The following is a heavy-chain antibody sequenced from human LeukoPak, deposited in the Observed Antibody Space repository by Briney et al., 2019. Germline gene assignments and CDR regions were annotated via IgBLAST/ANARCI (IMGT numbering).Heavy chain of an antibody. CDR3: AIIPLGYSRGYYFDY. CDR2: VSSTGSV. Sequence: SATLSLTCTVSRDSISGSIRSYYWSWLRQAPGKGLEWIAYVSSTGSVNENPSLRSLVTISFTTSKNQFFLNLSSVSAADTAVYSCAIIPLGYSRGYYFDYWGQGTLVTVSP. CDR1: RDSISGSIRSYY. J-gene: IGHJ4*02. D-gene: IGHD5-12*01. V-gene: IGHV4-4*09.